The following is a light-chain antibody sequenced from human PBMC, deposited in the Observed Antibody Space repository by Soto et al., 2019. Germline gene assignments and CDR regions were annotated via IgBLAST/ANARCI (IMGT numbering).Light chain of an antibody. CDR3: QQYGSSPRFT. J-gene: IGKJ3*01. CDR2: ETS. CDR1: QSISSNY. Sequence: EIVLTQSPATLSLSPGESATLSCGASQSISSNYVAWYQQKPGLAPRLLIYETSSRATGIPDRFSGSGSGPDFTLAISRLEPENFAVYYCQQYGSSPRFTFGPGTKVDFK. V-gene: IGKV3D-20*01.